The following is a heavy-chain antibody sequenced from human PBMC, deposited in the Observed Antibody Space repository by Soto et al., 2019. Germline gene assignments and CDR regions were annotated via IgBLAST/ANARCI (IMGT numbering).Heavy chain of an antibody. V-gene: IGHV3-23*01. D-gene: IGHD3-22*01. J-gene: IGHJ4*02. Sequence: GGSLRLSCAASGFAFDINGLTWVRQVPGKGLEWVSAISAGGGTTYYADPVKGRFTISRDNSKNTLYLQMNSLKTEDSAVYYCTTVRALLYDSSGYYFDYWGQGTLVTVSS. CDR1: GFAFDING. CDR2: ISAGGGTT. CDR3: TTVRALLYDSSGYYFDY.